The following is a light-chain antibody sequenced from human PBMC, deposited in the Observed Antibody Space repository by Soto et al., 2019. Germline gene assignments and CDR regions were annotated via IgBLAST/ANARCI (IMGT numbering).Light chain of an antibody. Sequence: EIVLTQAPGTLSLSQGERATLSCRTSQSVSSSFLAWYQQKPGQAPRLLIYGASSRATGIPDRFSGSGSETDFTLTISRLEPEDFAVYYCQQYGTSPLTFGGGTKVDIK. CDR1: QSVSSSF. V-gene: IGKV3-20*01. CDR2: GAS. J-gene: IGKJ4*01. CDR3: QQYGTSPLT.